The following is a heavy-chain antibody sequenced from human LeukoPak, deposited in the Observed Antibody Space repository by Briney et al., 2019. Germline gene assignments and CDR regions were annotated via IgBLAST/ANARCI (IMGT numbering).Heavy chain of an antibody. Sequence: GASVKASCKAFGYTFNSHGISWVRQAPGQGLEWMGWISAYNGDTNYAQKFQGRVTLTTDRTTSTAYLELRSLRSDDTAVYYCARDPSNTSGWKTWFDPWGQGTLVTVSS. V-gene: IGHV1-18*04. D-gene: IGHD6-19*01. CDR3: ARDPSNTSGWKTWFDP. CDR1: GYTFNSHG. J-gene: IGHJ5*02. CDR2: ISAYNGDT.